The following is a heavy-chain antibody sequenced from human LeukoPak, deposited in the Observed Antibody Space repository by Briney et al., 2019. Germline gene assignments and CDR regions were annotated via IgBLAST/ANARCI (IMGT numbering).Heavy chain of an antibody. V-gene: IGHV1-2*02. Sequence: ASVKVSCKASGYTFTGYYMHWVRQAPGQGLEWMGWINPNNSATDYAQKFQGRVTMTRDTSISTAYMELSRLRSDDTAVYYCARDGGYSYGYSVDYWGQGTLVTVSS. CDR3: ARDGGYSYGYSVDY. J-gene: IGHJ4*02. D-gene: IGHD5-18*01. CDR1: GYTFTGYY. CDR2: INPNNSAT.